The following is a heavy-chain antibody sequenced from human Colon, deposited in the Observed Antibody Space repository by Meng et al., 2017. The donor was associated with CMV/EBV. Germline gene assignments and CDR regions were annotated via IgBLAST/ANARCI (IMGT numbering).Heavy chain of an antibody. V-gene: IGHV3-30-3*01. D-gene: IGHD6-19*01. Sequence: GRSLTLSCAASALTFSGYAMHWVRQAPGKGLEWVAVISYGGSSEYYADSVKGRFTIARDNSKNTLYLQVISLRAEDTAVYYCARHTTSSGRLDVWGQGTTVTVSS. CDR3: ARHTTSSGRLDV. CDR1: ALTFSGYA. J-gene: IGHJ6*02. CDR2: ISYGGSSE.